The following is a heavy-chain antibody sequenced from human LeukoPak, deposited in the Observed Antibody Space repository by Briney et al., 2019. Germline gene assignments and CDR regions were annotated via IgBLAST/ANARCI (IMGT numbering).Heavy chain of an antibody. D-gene: IGHD6-13*01. J-gene: IGHJ3*02. Sequence: ASAKVSCKASGGTFSSYAISWVRQAPGQGLEWMGGIIPIFGTANYAQKFQGRVTITADKSTSTAYMELSSLRSEDTAVYYCARATAADAFDIWGQGTMVTVSS. CDR1: GGTFSSYA. CDR2: IIPIFGTA. CDR3: ARATAADAFDI. V-gene: IGHV1-69*06.